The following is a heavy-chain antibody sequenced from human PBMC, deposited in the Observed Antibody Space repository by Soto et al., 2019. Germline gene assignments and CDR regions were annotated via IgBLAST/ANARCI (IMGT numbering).Heavy chain of an antibody. V-gene: IGHV1-46*01. CDR2: INPSGGST. Sequence: ASVKVSCKASGYTFTSYYMHWVRQAPGQGLEWMGIINPSGGSTSYAQKFQGRVTMTRDTSTSTVYMELSSLRSEDTAVYYRARDFLVTVTYNYYYYGMDVWGQGTTVTVSS. D-gene: IGHD4-17*01. CDR1: GYTFTSYY. CDR3: ARDFLVTVTYNYYYYGMDV. J-gene: IGHJ6*02.